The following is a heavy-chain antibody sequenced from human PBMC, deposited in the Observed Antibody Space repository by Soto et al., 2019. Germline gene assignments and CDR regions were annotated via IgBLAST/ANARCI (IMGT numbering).Heavy chain of an antibody. D-gene: IGHD1-1*01. J-gene: IGHJ6*02. Sequence: QVQLVQSGAEVKKPGSSVKVSCKASGGTFRTSAISWVRQAPGQGLEWVGGIMPVFPTPDYAQKFQGRVTITADESTTTSYLELTSLITDDTAVYYCARDKDRLQLGGNYYYFLDVWGQGTAITVSS. CDR2: IMPVFPTP. CDR1: GGTFRTSA. CDR3: ARDKDRLQLGGNYYYFLDV. V-gene: IGHV1-69*12.